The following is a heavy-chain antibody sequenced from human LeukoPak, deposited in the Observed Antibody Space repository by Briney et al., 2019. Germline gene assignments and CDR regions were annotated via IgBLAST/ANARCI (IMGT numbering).Heavy chain of an antibody. D-gene: IGHD6-19*01. J-gene: IGHJ4*02. CDR3: ARDAPGIAVAGVDY. CDR1: GFTFSSCA. V-gene: IGHV3-66*01. Sequence: GGSLRLSCAASGFTFSSCAMSWVRQAPGKGLEWVSVIYSGGSTYYADSVKGRFTISRDNSKNTLYLQMNSLRAEDTAVYYCARDAPGIAVAGVDYWGQGTLVTVSS. CDR2: IYSGGST.